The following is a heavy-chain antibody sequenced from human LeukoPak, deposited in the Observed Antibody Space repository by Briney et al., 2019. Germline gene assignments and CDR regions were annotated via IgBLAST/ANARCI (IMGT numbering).Heavy chain of an antibody. Sequence: ASVKVSCKASGYTFTSYGISWVQQAPGQGLEWMGWISAYNGNTNYAQKLQGRVTMTTDTSTSTAYMELRSLRSDDTAVYYCARAGSDSSGYYWGSGWFDPWGQGTLVTVSS. CDR1: GYTFTSYG. CDR2: ISAYNGNT. V-gene: IGHV1-18*01. J-gene: IGHJ5*02. D-gene: IGHD3-22*01. CDR3: ARAGSDSSGYYWGSGWFDP.